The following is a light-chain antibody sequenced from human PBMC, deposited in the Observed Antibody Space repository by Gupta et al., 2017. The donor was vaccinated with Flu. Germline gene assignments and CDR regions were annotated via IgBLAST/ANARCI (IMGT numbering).Light chain of an antibody. CDR2: TAS. J-gene: IGKJ1*01. Sequence: PSTLSASVGDRVTITCRASQRINTWLAWYQQKPGKDPKLLISTASRLESGVPSRFSGSGSGTEFTLTISSLQPDDFATYYCQQDDSYPRTFGQGTKVEIK. CDR1: QRINTW. CDR3: QQDDSYPRT. V-gene: IGKV1-5*03.